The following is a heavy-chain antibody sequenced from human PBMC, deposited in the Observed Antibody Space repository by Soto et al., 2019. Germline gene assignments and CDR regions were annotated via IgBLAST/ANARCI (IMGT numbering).Heavy chain of an antibody. CDR3: ARDRMSPEGNYYYYMDV. D-gene: IGHD2-8*01. V-gene: IGHV4-31*03. J-gene: IGHJ6*03. CDR1: GGSISSGGYY. Sequence: SETLSLTCTVSGGSISSGGYYWTWIRQHPGKGLEWIGYIYYSGGTYYNPSLKSRVTISVDTSKNQFSLKLSSVTAADTAVYYCARDRMSPEGNYYYYMDVWGKGTTVTVSS. CDR2: IYYSGGT.